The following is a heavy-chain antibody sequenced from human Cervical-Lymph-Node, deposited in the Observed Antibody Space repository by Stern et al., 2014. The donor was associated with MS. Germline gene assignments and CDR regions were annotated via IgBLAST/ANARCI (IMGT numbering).Heavy chain of an antibody. CDR3: ARDNAIAVAGTGLGY. CDR1: GFTFSSYS. J-gene: IGHJ4*02. V-gene: IGHV3-21*01. CDR2: ISSSSSYI. D-gene: IGHD6-19*01. Sequence: EVHLVESGGGLVKPGGSLRLSCAASGFTFSSYSMNWVRQAPGQGLEWVSSISSSSSYIYYADSVKGRFTISRDNAKNSLYLQMNSLRAEDTAVYYCARDNAIAVAGTGLGYWGQGTLVTVSS.